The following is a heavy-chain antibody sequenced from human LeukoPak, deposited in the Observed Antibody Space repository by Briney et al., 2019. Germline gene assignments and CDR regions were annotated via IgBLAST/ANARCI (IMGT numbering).Heavy chain of an antibody. CDR2: IYSGDST. CDR3: ARGVYSNY. D-gene: IGHD5-18*01. Sequence: PGGSLRLSCAASGFTFSSNYMSWVRQAPGKGLGWGSVIYSGDSTYYSDYVKGRFTISRHNSKNTLYLQMNSLRAEDTAVYYCARGVYSNYWGQGTLVTVSS. J-gene: IGHJ4*02. V-gene: IGHV3-53*04. CDR1: GFTFSSNY.